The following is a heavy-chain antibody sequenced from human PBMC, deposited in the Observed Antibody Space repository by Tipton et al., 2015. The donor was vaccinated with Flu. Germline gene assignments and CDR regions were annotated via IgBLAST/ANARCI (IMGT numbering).Heavy chain of an antibody. J-gene: IGHJ6*02. D-gene: IGHD3-22*01. CDR2: IYINGGT. V-gene: IGHV4-61*02. Sequence: TLSLTCTVSGDSISSSDYLWNWIRQPAGKGLEWIGRIYINGGTKYNTSLEGRVTISLDTSKNQFSLHLSSVTAADTAVYYCARDPLDVSSGYYYDYYYGMDVWGQGTAVTVSS. CDR1: GDSISSSDYL. CDR3: ARDPLDVSSGYYYDYYYGMDV.